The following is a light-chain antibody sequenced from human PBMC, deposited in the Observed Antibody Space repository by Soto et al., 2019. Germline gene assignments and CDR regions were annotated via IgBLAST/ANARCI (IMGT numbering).Light chain of an antibody. CDR3: QQYTVWPFT. Sequence: EIVLTQSPATLSSFPGDRVTLSCRASQYINTRLAWYQHRPGQAPRLLIYQTSLRAAGIPARFSGSGSGTEFTLTISSLQSEDFALYYCQQYTVWPFTFGGGTRVEIK. J-gene: IGKJ4*01. V-gene: IGKV3D-15*01. CDR1: QYINTR. CDR2: QTS.